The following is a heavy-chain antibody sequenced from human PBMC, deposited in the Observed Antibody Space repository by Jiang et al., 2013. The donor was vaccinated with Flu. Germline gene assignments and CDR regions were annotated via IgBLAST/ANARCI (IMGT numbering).Heavy chain of an antibody. CDR2: TYYKSRWYN. J-gene: IGHJ3*02. V-gene: IGHV6-1*01. Sequence: QTLSLTCAISGDSVSSNTAAWNWIRQSPSRGLEWLGRTYYKSRWYNDYAVSVKSRITINPDTSKNQFSLHLNSVTPEDTAVYYCAREYGSGNNAFDIWGQGTMVTVSS. CDR3: AREYGSGNNAFDI. CDR1: GDSVSSNTAA. D-gene: IGHD3-10*01.